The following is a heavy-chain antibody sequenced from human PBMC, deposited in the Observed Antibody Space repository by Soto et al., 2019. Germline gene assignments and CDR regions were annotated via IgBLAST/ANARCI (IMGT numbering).Heavy chain of an antibody. Sequence: SETLSLTCTVSGGSISSYYWSWIRQPPGKGLEWIGYIYYSGSTNYNPSLKSRVTISVDTSKNQFSLKLSSVTAADTAVYYCARAGTIFGVVITGGMDVWGQGTTVT. CDR1: GGSISSYY. V-gene: IGHV4-59*01. CDR3: ARAGTIFGVVITGGMDV. J-gene: IGHJ6*02. CDR2: IYYSGST. D-gene: IGHD3-3*01.